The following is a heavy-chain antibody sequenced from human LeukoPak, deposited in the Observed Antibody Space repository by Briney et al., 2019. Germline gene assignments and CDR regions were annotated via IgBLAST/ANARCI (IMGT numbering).Heavy chain of an antibody. D-gene: IGHD4-17*01. Sequence: GGSLRLSCAASGLTFSRFAMTWVRQAPGKGLEWVSSLSGSGGSTYYADSVKGRFTISRDNSKNTLYLQMSSLRAEDTAIYYCGRDPNGDYIGAFDLWGQGTMVTVSS. CDR2: LSGSGGST. V-gene: IGHV3-23*01. CDR1: GLTFSRFA. CDR3: GRDPNGDYIGAFDL. J-gene: IGHJ3*01.